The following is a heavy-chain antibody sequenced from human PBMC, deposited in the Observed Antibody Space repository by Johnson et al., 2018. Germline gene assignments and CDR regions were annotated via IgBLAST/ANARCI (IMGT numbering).Heavy chain of an antibody. CDR3: ARDFQSSWCRYLPVTMGVNYYYGMDV. D-gene: IGHD6-13*01. CDR2: IIPILGIA. V-gene: IGHV1-69*09. J-gene: IGHJ6*02. CDR1: GGTFSSYT. Sequence: VQLVESGAEVKKPGSSVKVSCKASGGTFSSYTISWVRQAPGQGLEWMGRIIPILGIANYAQKFQGRVTITAYKSTSTAYMELSSLRAEDTAVYYCARDFQSSWCRYLPVTMGVNYYYGMDVWGQGPTVTVS.